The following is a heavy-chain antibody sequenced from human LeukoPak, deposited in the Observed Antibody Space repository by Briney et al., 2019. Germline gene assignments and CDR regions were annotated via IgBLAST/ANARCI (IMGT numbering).Heavy chain of an antibody. V-gene: IGHV1-2*02. CDR1: GGTFSSYA. Sequence: EASVKVSCKASGGTFSSYAISWVRQAPGQGLEWMGWINPNSGGTNYAQKFQGRVTMTRDTSISTAYMELSRLRSDDTAVYYCARVRPPREAAAGIGYWGQGTLVTVSS. CDR2: INPNSGGT. J-gene: IGHJ4*02. CDR3: ARVRPPREAAAGIGY. D-gene: IGHD6-13*01.